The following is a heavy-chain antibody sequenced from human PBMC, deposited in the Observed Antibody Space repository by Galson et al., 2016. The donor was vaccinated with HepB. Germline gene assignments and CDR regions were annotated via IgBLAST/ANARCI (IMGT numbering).Heavy chain of an antibody. V-gene: IGHV3-11*03. CDR2: ISDRGAYT. CDR3: ARYYDILTGYSNYGMDV. Sequence: SLRLSCAASGFSFSDYYMSWVRQAPGKGLEWVSCISDRGAYTNYADSVKGRFTISRDNSKNTLYLQTNSLRAEDTAVYYCARYYDILTGYSNYGMDVWGQGTTVTVSS. J-gene: IGHJ6*02. CDR1: GFSFSDYY. D-gene: IGHD3-9*01.